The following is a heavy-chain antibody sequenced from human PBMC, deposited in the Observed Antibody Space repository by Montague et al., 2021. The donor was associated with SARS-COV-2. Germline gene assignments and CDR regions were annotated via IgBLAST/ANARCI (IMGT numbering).Heavy chain of an antibody. CDR3: ARDSPHFDFWRGHYGDKYYMDI. J-gene: IGHJ6*03. CDR1: GDSITSKTHY. D-gene: IGHD3-3*01. V-gene: IGHV4-61*02. CDR2: FLTSGVP. Sequence: TLSLTCTVSGDSITSKTHYWDWVRQPAGKGLDWIGCFLTSGVPNSYPSLKGRLSLSRATSQNAFYLKLSSVTAAATAVYYCARDSPHFDFWRGHYGDKYYMDIWGKGTTVTVS.